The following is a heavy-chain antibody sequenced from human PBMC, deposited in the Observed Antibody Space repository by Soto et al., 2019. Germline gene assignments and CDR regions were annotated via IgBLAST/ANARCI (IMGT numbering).Heavy chain of an antibody. D-gene: IGHD6-6*01. CDR2: ISYAGSNI. V-gene: IGHV3-30*03. Sequence: GGSLRLSCAASGYTFSSYGMHWVRQAPVKGLEWVAVISYAGSNIYYADSVKGRFTISRDNSKNTLYLHLNSLRAEDTAVYYCARDSTEWGMAGRLDYWGQGTPVTVSS. CDR3: ARDSTEWGMAGRLDY. J-gene: IGHJ4*02. CDR1: GYTFSSYG.